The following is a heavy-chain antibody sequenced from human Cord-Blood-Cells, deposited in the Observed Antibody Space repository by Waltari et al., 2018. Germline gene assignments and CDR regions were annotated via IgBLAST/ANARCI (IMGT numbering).Heavy chain of an antibody. Sequence: EVQLLESGGGLVQPGGSLRLSCAASGFTFSSYAMGWVRQATGHGTEWFSAISGSGGITYYGDSVEGRFTISRTEYQNTLYLQMNSLRAEDTAVYYCAKEGGFGTMIVVANDAFDIWGQGTMVTVSS. CDR2: ISGSGGIT. D-gene: IGHD3-22*01. V-gene: IGHV3-23*01. CDR1: GFTFSSYA. J-gene: IGHJ3*02. CDR3: AKEGGFGTMIVVANDAFDI.